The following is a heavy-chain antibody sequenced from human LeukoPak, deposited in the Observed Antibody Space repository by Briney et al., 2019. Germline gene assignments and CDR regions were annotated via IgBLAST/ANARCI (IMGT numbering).Heavy chain of an antibody. D-gene: IGHD2-2*02. CDR3: ATVSFRCSSTSCYRGEFDY. CDR1: GYTLTELS. V-gene: IGHV1-24*01. Sequence: ASVKVSCKVSGYTLTELSMHWVRQAPGKGLEWMGGFDPEDGETIYAQKFQGRVTMTEDTSTDTAYVELSSLRSEDTAVYYCATVSFRCSSTSCYRGEFDYWGQGTLITVSS. CDR2: FDPEDGET. J-gene: IGHJ4*02.